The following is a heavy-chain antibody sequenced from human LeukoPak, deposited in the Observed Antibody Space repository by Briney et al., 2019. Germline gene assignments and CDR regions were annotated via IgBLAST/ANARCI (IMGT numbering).Heavy chain of an antibody. CDR2: IKQDGSEK. CDR3: ARGNVGELTPTYYFDY. Sequence: GGSLRLSCAASGFTFSSYWTSWVRQAPGKGLEWVANIKQDGSEKYYVDSVKGRFNISRDNAKNSLYLQMNSLRAEDTAVYYCARGNVGELTPTYYFDYWGQGTLVTVSS. V-gene: IGHV3-7*01. J-gene: IGHJ4*02. CDR1: GFTFSSYW. D-gene: IGHD3-10*01.